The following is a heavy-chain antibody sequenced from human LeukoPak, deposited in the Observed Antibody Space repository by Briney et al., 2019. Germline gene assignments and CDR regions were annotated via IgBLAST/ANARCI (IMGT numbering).Heavy chain of an antibody. V-gene: IGHV3-23*01. J-gene: IGHJ6*02. Sequence: GGSLTLSCVASGFTFSTYTMNWIRQAPGKGLEWVSAISGSGGSTYYADSVKGRFTISRDNSKNTLYLQMNSLRAEDTAVYYCAKDVQYSSSWYMGPGYYYYGMDVWGQGTTVTVSS. D-gene: IGHD6-13*01. CDR3: AKDVQYSSSWYMGPGYYYYGMDV. CDR1: GFTFSTYT. CDR2: ISGSGGST.